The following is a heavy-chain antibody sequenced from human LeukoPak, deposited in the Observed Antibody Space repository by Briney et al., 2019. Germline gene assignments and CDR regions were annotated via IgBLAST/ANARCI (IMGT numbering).Heavy chain of an antibody. CDR3: ARRDTHYYYYYMDV. CDR2: ISYDGSNK. CDR1: GFTFSSYG. J-gene: IGHJ6*03. Sequence: PGGSLRLSCAASGFTFSSYGMHWVRQAPGKGLEWVAVISYDGSNKYYADSVKGRFTISRDNSKNTLYLQMNSLRAEDTAAYYCARRDTHYYYYYMDVWGKGTTVTVSS. V-gene: IGHV3-30*03.